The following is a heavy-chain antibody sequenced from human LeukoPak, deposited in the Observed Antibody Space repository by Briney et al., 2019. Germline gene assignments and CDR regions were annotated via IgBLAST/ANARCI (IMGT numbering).Heavy chain of an antibody. D-gene: IGHD1-1*01. Sequence: GGSLRLSCAASGFTFSSYAMSWVRQAPGKGLEWVSAISGSGGSTYCADSVKGRFTISRDNSKNTLYLQMNSLRAEDTAVYYCASDSEGLEFDPWGQGTLVTVSS. CDR3: ASDSEGLEFDP. CDR1: GFTFSSYA. J-gene: IGHJ5*02. V-gene: IGHV3-23*01. CDR2: ISGSGGST.